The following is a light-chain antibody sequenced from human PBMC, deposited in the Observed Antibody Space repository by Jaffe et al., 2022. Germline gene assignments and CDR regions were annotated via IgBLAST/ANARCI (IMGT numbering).Light chain of an antibody. V-gene: IGKV1-5*03. J-gene: IGKJ2*01. Sequence: DIQMTQSPSTLSASVGDRVTVTCRASQSIGNWLAWYQQKPGKAPKLLIYKASNLESGVPSRFSGSGSGTEFTLTISSLQPDDFATYYCQHCNIYPYTFGQGTKVEIK. CDR3: QHCNIYPYT. CDR2: KAS. CDR1: QSIGNW.